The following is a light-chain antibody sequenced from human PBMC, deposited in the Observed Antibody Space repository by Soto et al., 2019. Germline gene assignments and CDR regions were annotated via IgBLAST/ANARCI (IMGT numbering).Light chain of an antibody. CDR1: QSVNAN. Sequence: EVVMTQSPATLSVSPGERATLSSRARQSVNANLAWYQQKPGQAPRLLIQGASNRATGIPARFSGSGFGTDVVLTISGVQSEDFAVYYCEQYDTWLWTFGQGTKVDI. J-gene: IGKJ1*01. CDR3: EQYDTWLWT. V-gene: IGKV3-15*01. CDR2: GAS.